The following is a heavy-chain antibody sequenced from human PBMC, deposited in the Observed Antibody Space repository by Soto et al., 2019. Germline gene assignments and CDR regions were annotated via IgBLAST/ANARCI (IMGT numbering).Heavy chain of an antibody. CDR3: ARESHDILTGPPWVWYFDL. CDR1: GGSFSGYY. CDR2: INDRGSI. V-gene: IGHV4-34*01. J-gene: IGHJ2*01. Sequence: QVQLQQWGAGPLRPLETLSLTCGVSGGSFSGYYWACIRQSPGKGLEWMGEINDRGSINYNTSLKSRVSISVDTSKNHYSLNLRSVTAADTAVYYCARESHDILTGPPWVWYFDLWGRGTLVTVSS. D-gene: IGHD3-9*01.